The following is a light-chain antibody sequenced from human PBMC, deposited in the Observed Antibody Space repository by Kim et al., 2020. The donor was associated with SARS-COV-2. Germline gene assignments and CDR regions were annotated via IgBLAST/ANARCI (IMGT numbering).Light chain of an antibody. Sequence: DTISCTGSSSNIGAGYAVHWYQQLPGTAPKLLIYGNSNRPSGVPDRFSGSKSGTSASLAITGLQAEDEADYYCQSYDSSLSGSGVFGGGTQLTVL. CDR1: SSNIGAGYA. CDR3: QSYDSSLSGSGV. CDR2: GNS. J-gene: IGLJ3*02. V-gene: IGLV1-40*01.